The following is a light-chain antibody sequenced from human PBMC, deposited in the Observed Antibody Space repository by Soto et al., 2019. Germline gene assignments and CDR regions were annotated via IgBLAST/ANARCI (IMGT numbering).Light chain of an antibody. V-gene: IGKV3-15*01. CDR3: QQYYNWPSLT. CDR2: GAS. J-gene: IGKJ4*01. Sequence: EIVMTQSPATLSVSPGERATLSCRASQSVNSDLAWYQQKPGQAPRLLIYGASTRATGIPARFSGSGSGTEFTLTISSLQSEDFAVNFCQQYYNWPSLTFGGGTKVDIK. CDR1: QSVNSD.